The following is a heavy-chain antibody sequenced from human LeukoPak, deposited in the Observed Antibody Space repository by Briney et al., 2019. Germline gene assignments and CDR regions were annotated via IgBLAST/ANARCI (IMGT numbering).Heavy chain of an antibody. CDR1: GFTFSSYG. CDR2: IWFDGSNK. J-gene: IGHJ6*02. Sequence: QPGGSLRLSCAASGFTFSSYGMHWVRQAPGKGLEWVALIWFDGSNKYYADSVKGRFTISRDNSKNTLDLQINSLTAEDTAVYYSAREMPYGMDVWGQGTTVTVSS. D-gene: IGHD2-2*01. CDR3: AREMPYGMDV. V-gene: IGHV3-33*01.